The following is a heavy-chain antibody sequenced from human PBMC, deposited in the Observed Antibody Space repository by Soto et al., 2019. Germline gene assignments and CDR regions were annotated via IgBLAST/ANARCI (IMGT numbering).Heavy chain of an antibody. CDR2: ITDTGGDA. CDR1: GLTIGSRA. D-gene: IGHD3-10*01. J-gene: IGHJ4*02. V-gene: IGHV3-23*01. CDR3: VRGSKDSYPGSRIFDF. Sequence: EVQLLESGGDLIQPGGSLRLSCVASGLTIGSRAMSWVRQSPGEGVEWVSTITDTGGDAKYADSVRGRFAISRDNSKNTLYLQMSALRAEDSAIYFCVRGSKDSYPGSRIFDFWGRGTLVTVSS.